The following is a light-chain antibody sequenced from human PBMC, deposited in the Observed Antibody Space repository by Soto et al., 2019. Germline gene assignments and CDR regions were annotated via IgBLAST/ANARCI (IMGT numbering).Light chain of an antibody. CDR2: DAS. J-gene: IGKJ5*01. V-gene: IGKV1-39*01. Sequence: IQMTQSASTLSASVGDRVTITCRASQSISSWLAWYQQKPGKAPKLLIYDASSLQSGVPSRFSGSGSGTDFTLTINNLQPEDFATYYCQQSYITPPITFGQGTRLEIK. CDR3: QQSYITPPIT. CDR1: QSISSW.